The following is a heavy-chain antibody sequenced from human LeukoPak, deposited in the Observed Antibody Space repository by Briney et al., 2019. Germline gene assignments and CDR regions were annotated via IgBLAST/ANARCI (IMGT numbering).Heavy chain of an antibody. CDR1: GGSISSGDYY. D-gene: IGHD5-12*01. V-gene: IGHV4-30-4*01. CDR3: ARASLRRRSADV. CDR2: IYYSGST. J-gene: IGHJ6*02. Sequence: SQTLSLTCTVSGGSISSGDYYWRWIRQPPGKGLEWIGYIYYSGSTYYNPSLKSRVTISVDTSKNQFSLKLSSVTAADTAVYYCARASLRRRSADVWGQGTTVTVSS.